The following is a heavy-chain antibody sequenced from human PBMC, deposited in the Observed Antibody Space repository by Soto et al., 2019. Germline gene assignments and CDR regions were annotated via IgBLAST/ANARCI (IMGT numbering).Heavy chain of an antibody. Sequence: ASVKVSCKASGYTFTSYDINWVRQATGQGLEWMGWMNPNSGNTGYAQKFQGRVTMTRNTSISTAYMELSSLRSEDTAVYYCAREQIVVVPAAYYYMDVWGKGTTVTVS. CDR3: AREQIVVVPAAYYYMDV. CDR1: GYTFTSYD. V-gene: IGHV1-8*01. CDR2: MNPNSGNT. J-gene: IGHJ6*03. D-gene: IGHD2-2*01.